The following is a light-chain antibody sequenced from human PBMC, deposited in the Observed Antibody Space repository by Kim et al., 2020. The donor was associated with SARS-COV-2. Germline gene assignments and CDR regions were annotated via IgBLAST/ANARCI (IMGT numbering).Light chain of an antibody. CDR2: KAS. J-gene: IGKJ5*01. V-gene: IGKV1-5*03. CDR3: QKYDNYSIT. Sequence: DIQMTQSPSTLSASVGDRVTITCRASLSIGTWLAWYQQKPGKAPKLLIYKASSLESGVQSRFSGSGSGTEFTLTISSLQPDDFATYYCQKYDNYSITFGQGTRLEIK. CDR1: LSIGTW.